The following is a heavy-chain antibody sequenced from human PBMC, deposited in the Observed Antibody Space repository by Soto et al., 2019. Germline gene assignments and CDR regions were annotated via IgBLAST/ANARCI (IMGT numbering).Heavy chain of an antibody. Sequence: QVQLQQWGAGLLKPSETLSLTCAVYGGSFSGYYWSWIRQPPGKGLEWIGEINHSGSTNYNPSLKSRVTRSVDTSKTQCSLKLSSVTAADTAVYYCARGKRYYDYVWGSYPPFSNRHNWFDPWGQGTLVTVSS. V-gene: IGHV4-34*01. CDR3: ARGKRYYDYVWGSYPPFSNRHNWFDP. CDR2: INHSGST. CDR1: GGSFSGYY. J-gene: IGHJ5*02. D-gene: IGHD3-16*02.